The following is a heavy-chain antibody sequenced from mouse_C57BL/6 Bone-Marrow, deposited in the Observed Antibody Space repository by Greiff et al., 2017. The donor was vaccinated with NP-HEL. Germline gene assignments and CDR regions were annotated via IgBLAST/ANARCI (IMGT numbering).Heavy chain of an antibody. Sequence: DVKLVESGGDLVKPGGSLKLSCAASGFTFSSYGMSWVRQTPDKRLEWVATISSGGSYTYYPDSVKGRFTIARDNAKNTLYLQMSSLKSEDTAMYYCARHPPFDVWGTGTTVTVSS. CDR1: GFTFSSYG. CDR2: ISSGGSYT. V-gene: IGHV5-6*02. CDR3: ARHPPFDV. J-gene: IGHJ1*03.